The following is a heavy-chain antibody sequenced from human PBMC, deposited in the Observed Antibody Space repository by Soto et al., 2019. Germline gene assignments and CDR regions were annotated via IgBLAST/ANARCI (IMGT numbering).Heavy chain of an antibody. V-gene: IGHV4-39*01. J-gene: IGHJ5*02. Sequence: PSEILSLTCTVSGGSISSSSYYWGWIRQPPGKGREGIGNIYYSGSPYYNPSLKSRVTISVDTSKNQFSLKLSSVTAADTAVYYCARGYYDILTGYYIGSAFDPWGQGTLVTVSS. CDR3: ARGYYDILTGYYIGSAFDP. D-gene: IGHD3-9*01. CDR1: GGSISSSSYY. CDR2: IYYSGSP.